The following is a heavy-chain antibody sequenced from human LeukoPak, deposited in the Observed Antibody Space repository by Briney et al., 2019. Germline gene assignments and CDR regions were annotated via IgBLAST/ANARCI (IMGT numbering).Heavy chain of an antibody. Sequence: SETLSLTCAVYGGSFSGYYWGWIRQPPGKGLEWIGEINHSGSTNYNPSLKSRVTISVDTSKNQFSLRVISVTAADTAVYYCARGNWFDPWGQGTLVTVSS. J-gene: IGHJ5*02. CDR1: GGSFSGYY. CDR2: INHSGST. CDR3: ARGNWFDP. V-gene: IGHV4-34*01.